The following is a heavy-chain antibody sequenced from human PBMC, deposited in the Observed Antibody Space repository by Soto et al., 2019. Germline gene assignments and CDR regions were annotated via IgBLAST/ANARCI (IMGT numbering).Heavy chain of an antibody. J-gene: IGHJ4*02. CDR1: GGSISSSSYY. Sequence: SETLSLTCTVSGGSISSSSYYWGWIRQPPGKGLEWIGSIYYSGSTYYNPSLKSRVTISEDTSKNQFSLKMSSVTAADTAVYYCARQGYDSSGYFPAGFDDWGKGTLVTVSS. CDR2: IYYSGST. V-gene: IGHV4-39*01. CDR3: ARQGYDSSGYFPAGFDD. D-gene: IGHD3-22*01.